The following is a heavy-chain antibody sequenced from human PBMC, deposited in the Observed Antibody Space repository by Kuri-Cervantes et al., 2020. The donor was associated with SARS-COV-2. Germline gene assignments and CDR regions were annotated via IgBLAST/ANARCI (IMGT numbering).Heavy chain of an antibody. CDR2: ISGSGGST. Sequence: GESLKISCAASGFTFSSYAMSWVRQAPGKGLEWVSAISGSGGSTYYADSVKGRFTISRDNSKNTLYLQMNSLRAEDTAVYYCAKSADPLGYSYGYLFDYWGQGTLVTVSS. J-gene: IGHJ4*02. D-gene: IGHD5-18*01. V-gene: IGHV3-23*01. CDR1: GFTFSSYA. CDR3: AKSADPLGYSYGYLFDY.